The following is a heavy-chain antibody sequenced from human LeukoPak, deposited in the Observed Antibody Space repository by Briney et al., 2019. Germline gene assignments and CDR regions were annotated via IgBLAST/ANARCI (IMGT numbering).Heavy chain of an antibody. CDR3: ARHGTISSESYFDY. Sequence: PSETLSLTCSVSGGSVSSYYWSWIRQSPGKGLEWIGYIHNSGRTNYKPSLKSRVTGSVDTSKNQVSLRRSSVTAADTAVYYCARHGTISSESYFDYWGQGALVTVSS. CDR2: IHNSGRT. D-gene: IGHD1-14*01. V-gene: IGHV4-59*08. J-gene: IGHJ4*02. CDR1: GGSVSSYY.